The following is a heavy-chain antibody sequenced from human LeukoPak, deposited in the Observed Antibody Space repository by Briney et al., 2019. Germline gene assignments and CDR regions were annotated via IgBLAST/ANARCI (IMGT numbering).Heavy chain of an antibody. CDR1: GFTFSNYW. D-gene: IGHD6-13*01. CDR2: VNTDGTTT. J-gene: IGHJ4*02. V-gene: IGHV3-74*01. Sequence: PGGSLRLSCAASGFTFSNYWMHWVRQAPGKGLVWVSRVNTDGTTTAYADSVKGRFTISRDNAKNTLYLQMDSLRVEDTAVYYCARSTYSASGVGYWGQGTRVTVSS. CDR3: ARSTYSASGVGY.